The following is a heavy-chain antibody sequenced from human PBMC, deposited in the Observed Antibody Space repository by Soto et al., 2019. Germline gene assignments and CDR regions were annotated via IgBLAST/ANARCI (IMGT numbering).Heavy chain of an antibody. D-gene: IGHD2-2*01. CDR1: GYTFTGYY. Sequence: QVQLVQSGAEVKKPGASVKVSCKASGYTFTGYYMHWVRQAPGQGLEWMGWINPNSGGTNYAQKFQGWVTMTRGTSISTAYMELSRLGSDDTAVYYCAGGAPSCYGCYYYYMDVWGKGTTVTVSS. CDR2: INPNSGGT. CDR3: AGGAPSCYGCYYYYMDV. V-gene: IGHV1-2*04. J-gene: IGHJ6*03.